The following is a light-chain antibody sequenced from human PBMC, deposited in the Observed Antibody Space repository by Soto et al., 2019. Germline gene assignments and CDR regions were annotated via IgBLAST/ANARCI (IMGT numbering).Light chain of an antibody. CDR1: SSDVGGSNF. CDR2: DVA. Sequence: QSALTQPASVSDSPGQSITISCTGTSSDVGGSNFVSWYQQHPGKPPKLIIYDVANRPSRVSNRFSGSKSGNTASLTISGLQAEDEADYYCFSFTSTNTHVFGSGTKVTVL. CDR3: FSFTSTNTHV. J-gene: IGLJ1*01. V-gene: IGLV2-14*03.